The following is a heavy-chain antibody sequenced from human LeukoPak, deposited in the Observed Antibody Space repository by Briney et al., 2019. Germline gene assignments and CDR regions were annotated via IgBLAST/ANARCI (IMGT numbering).Heavy chain of an antibody. CDR1: GFTFSSYS. J-gene: IGHJ4*02. D-gene: IGHD2-2*01. CDR3: ANHLACGSTSCPPFDD. CDR2: ISSSSSTI. V-gene: IGHV3-48*04. Sequence: GGSLRLSCAASGFTFSSYSMNWVRQAPGKGLEWVSYISSSSSTIYYADSVKGRFTISRDNAKNSLYLQMNSLRAEDTAVYYCANHLACGSTSCPPFDDWGRGTLVTVSS.